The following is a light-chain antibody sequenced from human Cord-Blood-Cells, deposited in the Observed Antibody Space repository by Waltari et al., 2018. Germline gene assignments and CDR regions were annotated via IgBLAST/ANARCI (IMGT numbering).Light chain of an antibody. CDR3: QQYYSYPRT. J-gene: IGKJ1*01. CDR2: AAS. Sequence: AIRMTPSPSSFSASTGARVTIPCRASQGISSYLAWYQQKPGKAPKLLIYAASTLQSGVPSRFSGSGSGTDFTLTISCLQSEDFATYYCQQYYSYPRTFGQGTKVEIK. V-gene: IGKV1-8*01. CDR1: QGISSY.